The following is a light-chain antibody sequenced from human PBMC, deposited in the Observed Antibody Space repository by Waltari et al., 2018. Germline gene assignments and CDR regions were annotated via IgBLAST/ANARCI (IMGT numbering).Light chain of an antibody. CDR2: DAS. Sequence: PGESATLSCRASQSISRFLAWYQQKPGQAPRLLIYDASTRATGIPDRFSGSGSGTDFSLTISRLEPEDIAVYYCQKYGSLPATFGQGTKVEIK. J-gene: IGKJ1*01. CDR1: QSISRF. CDR3: QKYGSLPAT. V-gene: IGKV3-20*01.